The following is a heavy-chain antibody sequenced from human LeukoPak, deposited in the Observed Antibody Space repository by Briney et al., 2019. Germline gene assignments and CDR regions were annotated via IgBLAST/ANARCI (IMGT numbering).Heavy chain of an antibody. V-gene: IGHV3-7*03. J-gene: IGHJ4*02. Sequence: GGSLRLSCAASGFTFSSYWMSWVRQAPGKGLEWVANIKQDGSEKYYVDSVKGRFAISRDNAKNSLYLQMNSLRAEDTALYYCAKDIAAAVLYYFDYWGQGTLVTVSS. CDR1: GFTFSSYW. D-gene: IGHD6-13*01. CDR2: IKQDGSEK. CDR3: AKDIAAAVLYYFDY.